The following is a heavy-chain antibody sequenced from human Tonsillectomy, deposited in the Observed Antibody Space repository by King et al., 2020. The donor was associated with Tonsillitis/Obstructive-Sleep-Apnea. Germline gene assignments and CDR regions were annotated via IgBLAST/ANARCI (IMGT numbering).Heavy chain of an antibody. CDR2: ITGSGDTT. CDR1: GFTFTNYA. V-gene: IGHV3-23*04. Sequence: EVQLVESGGGLVQPGGSLRLSCAASGFTFTNYAMSWVRQGPGKGLEWVSLITGSGDTTYYADSVKGRFTISRDNSKNTLYLQMNSLRADDSAVYYCAKDAVHDNSGYYYDYYYYYMDVWGKGTTVTVSS. J-gene: IGHJ6*03. CDR3: AKDAVHDNSGYYYDYYYYYMDV. D-gene: IGHD3-22*01.